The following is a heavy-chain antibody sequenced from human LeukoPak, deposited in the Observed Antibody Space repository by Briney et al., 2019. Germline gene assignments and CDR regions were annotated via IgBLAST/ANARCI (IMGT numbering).Heavy chain of an antibody. D-gene: IGHD1-7*01. CDR1: GFTFSSYS. J-gene: IGHJ4*02. CDR3: ARDPGHITGTANFDY. V-gene: IGHV3-21*01. CDR2: ISSSSSYI. Sequence: TGGSLGLSCAASGFTFSSYSMNWVRQAPGKGLEWVSSISSSSSYIYYADSVKGRFTISRDNAKNSLYLQMNSLRAEDTAVYYCARDPGHITGTANFDYWGQGTLVTVSS.